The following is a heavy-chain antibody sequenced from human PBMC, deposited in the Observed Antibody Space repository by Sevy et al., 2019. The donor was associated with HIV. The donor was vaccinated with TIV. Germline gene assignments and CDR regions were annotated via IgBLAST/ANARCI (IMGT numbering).Heavy chain of an antibody. J-gene: IGHJ4*02. CDR3: ARDFPDCSSTSCYHY. Sequence: SETLSLTCTVSGGSMSSYYWSWIRQPPGKGLEWIGYIYYSGSTNYNPSLKSRVTISVDTSKNQFSLKLSSVTAADTAVYYCARDFPDCSSTSCYHYWGQGSLVTVSS. CDR2: IYYSGST. CDR1: GGSMSSYY. V-gene: IGHV4-59*13. D-gene: IGHD2-2*01.